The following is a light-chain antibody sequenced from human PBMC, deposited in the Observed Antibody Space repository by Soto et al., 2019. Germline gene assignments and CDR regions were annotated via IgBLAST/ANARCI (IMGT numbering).Light chain of an antibody. Sequence: EIVLTQSPATLSLSPGERATLSCRASQSVGSYLAWYQQKPGQAPRLLIYDASNRATGIPARFSGSGSGTYFTLTSSSLEPEDFAVYYCQQRSNWLTFGGGTKVEIK. V-gene: IGKV3-11*01. CDR2: DAS. CDR3: QQRSNWLT. CDR1: QSVGSY. J-gene: IGKJ4*01.